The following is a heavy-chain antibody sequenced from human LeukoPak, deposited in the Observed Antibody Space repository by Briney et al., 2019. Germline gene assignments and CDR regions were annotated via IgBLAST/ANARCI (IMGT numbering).Heavy chain of an antibody. CDR2: IKQDGSET. D-gene: IGHD6-19*01. Sequence: SGGSLRLSCEASGFTFSNYWMHRVRQAPGKGLEWVANIKQDGSETYYVDSVKGRFTISRDNAKNSLSLQMNSLRAEDTAVYYCARQRGSGCLDYWGQGTLVTVSS. V-gene: IGHV3-7*01. CDR3: ARQRGSGCLDY. CDR1: GFTFSNYW. J-gene: IGHJ4*02.